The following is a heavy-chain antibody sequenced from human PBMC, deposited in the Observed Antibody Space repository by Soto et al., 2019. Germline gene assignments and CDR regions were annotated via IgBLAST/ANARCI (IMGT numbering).Heavy chain of an antibody. CDR3: ARDKAAYFDY. J-gene: IGHJ4*02. CDR2: ISYDGSNK. CDR1: GFTFSSYA. D-gene: IGHD2-15*01. Sequence: ESGGGVVQPGRSLRLSCAASGFTFSSYAMHWVRQAPGKGLEWVAVISYDGSNKYYADSVKGRFTISRDNSKNTLYLQMNSLRAEDTAVYYCARDKAAYFDYWGQGTLVTVSS. V-gene: IGHV3-30-3*01.